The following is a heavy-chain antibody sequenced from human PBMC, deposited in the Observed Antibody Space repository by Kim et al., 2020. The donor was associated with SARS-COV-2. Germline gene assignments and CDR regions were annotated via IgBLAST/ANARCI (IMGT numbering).Heavy chain of an antibody. J-gene: IGHJ6*02. Sequence: ASVKVSCKASGYTFTSYGISWVRQAPGQGLEWMGWISAYNGNTNYAQKLQGRVTMTTDTSTSTAYMELRSLRSDDTAVYYCARDEEVGATVYYYYGMDVWGQGTTVTVSS. CDR2: ISAYNGNT. CDR3: ARDEEVGATVYYYYGMDV. D-gene: IGHD1-26*01. CDR1: GYTFTSYG. V-gene: IGHV1-18*01.